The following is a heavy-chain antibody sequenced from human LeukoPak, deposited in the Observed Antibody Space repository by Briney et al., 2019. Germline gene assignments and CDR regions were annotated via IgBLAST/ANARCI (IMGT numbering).Heavy chain of an antibody. V-gene: IGHV3-11*01. J-gene: IGHJ6*02. Sequence: GGSLRLSCAASGFIFSDYYMSWIRQAPGKGLEWVSYISSSGGSRTYYADSVKGRFTISRDNAKNSLYLQTNSLRAEDTAVYYCARFRYASTWPYGVDVWGQGTTVTVSS. D-gene: IGHD6-13*01. CDR3: ARFRYASTWPYGVDV. CDR2: ISSSGGSRT. CDR1: GFIFSDYY.